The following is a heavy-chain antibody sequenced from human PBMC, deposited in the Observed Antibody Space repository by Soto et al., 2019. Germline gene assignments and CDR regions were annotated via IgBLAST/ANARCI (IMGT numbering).Heavy chain of an antibody. CDR3: AHLAVATRYPYYYYGMDV. J-gene: IGHJ6*02. CDR2: IYYSGST. CDR1: GGSISSSSYY. Sequence: ETLSLTCTVSGGSISSSSYYWGWIRQPPGKGLEWIGSIYYSGSTYYNPSLKSRVTISVDTSKNQFSLKLSSVTAADTAVYYCAHLAVATRYPYYYYGMDVWGQGTTVTVSS. V-gene: IGHV4-39*01. D-gene: IGHD2-21*02.